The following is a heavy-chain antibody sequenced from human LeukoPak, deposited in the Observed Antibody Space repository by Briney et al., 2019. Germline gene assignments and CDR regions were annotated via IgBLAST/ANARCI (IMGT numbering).Heavy chain of an antibody. CDR2: ISSSSSYI. CDR1: GFTFSSYS. Sequence: GGSLRLSCAASGFTFSSYSMNWVRQAPGKGLEWVSSISSSSSYIYYADSVKGRFTISRDNAKNSLYLQMNSLRAEDTAVYYCARDDTISGSFDYWGQGTLVTVSP. CDR3: ARDDTISGSFDY. V-gene: IGHV3-21*01. D-gene: IGHD3-10*01. J-gene: IGHJ4*02.